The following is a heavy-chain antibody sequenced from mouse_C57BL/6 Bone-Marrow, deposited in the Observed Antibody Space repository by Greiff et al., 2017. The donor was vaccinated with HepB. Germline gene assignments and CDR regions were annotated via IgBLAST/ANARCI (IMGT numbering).Heavy chain of an antibody. Sequence: EVHLVESGGGLVQPKGSLKLSCAASGFSFNTYAMNWVRQAPGKGLEWVARIRSKSNNYATYYADSVKDRFTISRDDSESMLYLQMNNLKTEDTAMYYCVRPYYGSSWYFDVWGTGTTVTVSS. V-gene: IGHV10-1*01. CDR2: IRSKSNNYAT. CDR3: VRPYYGSSWYFDV. D-gene: IGHD1-1*01. CDR1: GFSFNTYA. J-gene: IGHJ1*03.